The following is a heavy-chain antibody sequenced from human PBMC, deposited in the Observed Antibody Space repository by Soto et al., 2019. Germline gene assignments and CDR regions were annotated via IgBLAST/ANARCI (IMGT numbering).Heavy chain of an antibody. J-gene: IGHJ4*02. V-gene: IGHV3-23*01. CDR1: GFTFSSYA. CDR3: AKVRVGCSSTSCYGFDY. Sequence: EVQLLESGGGLVQPGGSLRLSCAASGFTFSSYAMSWVRQAPGKGLEWVSAISGSGGSTYYADSVKGRFTISRDNSKNTLYLQMNSLRAEDTAVYYCAKVRVGCSSTSCYGFDYWGQGPRVTVSS. CDR2: ISGSGGST. D-gene: IGHD2-2*01.